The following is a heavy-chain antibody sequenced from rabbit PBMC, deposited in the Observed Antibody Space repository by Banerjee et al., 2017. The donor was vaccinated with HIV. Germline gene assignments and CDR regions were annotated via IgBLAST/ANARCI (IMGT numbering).Heavy chain of an antibody. V-gene: IGHV1S45*01. J-gene: IGHJ6*01. CDR3: ARDLSSSGWSDFAL. D-gene: IGHD4-1*01. CDR2: INTSSGNT. Sequence: QEQLEESGGGLVQPEGSLTLTCTASGFSFSNKYVMCWVRQAPGKGLEWIACINTSSGNTVYASWAKGRFTISRTSSTTVTLQMTSLTAADTATYFCARDLSSSGWSDFALWGPGTLVTVS. CDR1: GFSFSNKYV.